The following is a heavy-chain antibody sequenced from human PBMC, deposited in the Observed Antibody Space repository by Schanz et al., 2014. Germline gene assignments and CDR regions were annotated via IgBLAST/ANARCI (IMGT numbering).Heavy chain of an antibody. CDR2: INTGGDST. Sequence: EVQLLESGGGLVQPGGSLRLSCAASGFTFSTYAMAWVRQAPGKGLEWVSSINTGGDSTYYADSVKGRFTISRDNSRDTVYLQMNSLRAEDTAVYFCAKIERNEDWGQGTLVTVSS. CDR1: GFTFSTYA. J-gene: IGHJ4*02. D-gene: IGHD1-1*01. V-gene: IGHV3-23*01. CDR3: AKIERNED.